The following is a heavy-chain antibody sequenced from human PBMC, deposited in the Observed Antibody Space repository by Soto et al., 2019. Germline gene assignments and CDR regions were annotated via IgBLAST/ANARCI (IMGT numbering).Heavy chain of an antibody. CDR2: ISSSSSYI. CDR1: GFTFSSYS. V-gene: IGHV3-21*01. D-gene: IGHD1-26*01. CDR3: ARDGSYFDAFDI. Sequence: GSLRLSCAASGFTFSSYSMNWVRQAPGKGLEWVSSISSSSSYIYYADSVKGRFTISRDNAKNSLYLQMNSLRAEDTAVYYCARDGSYFDAFDIWGQGTMVTVSS. J-gene: IGHJ3*02.